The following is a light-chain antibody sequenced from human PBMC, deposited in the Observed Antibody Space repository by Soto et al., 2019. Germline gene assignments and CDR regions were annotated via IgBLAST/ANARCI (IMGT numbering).Light chain of an antibody. CDR3: QSHDSSLNSWV. Sequence: QSVLTQPPSMSGAPGQRVTISCTGSSSNIGAGYDVHWYQLLPGTAPKLLIYGNTNRPSGVPDRFSGSKSGTSASLALTGLRAGDEADYYCQSHDSSLNSWVFGGGTQLTVL. V-gene: IGLV1-40*01. CDR2: GNT. J-gene: IGLJ3*02. CDR1: SSNIGAGYD.